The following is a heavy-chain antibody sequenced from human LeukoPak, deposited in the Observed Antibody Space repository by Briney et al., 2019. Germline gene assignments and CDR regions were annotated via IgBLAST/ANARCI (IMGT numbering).Heavy chain of an antibody. D-gene: IGHD3-22*01. J-gene: IGHJ5*02. CDR1: GGSISSYY. CDR2: IYYSGST. Sequence: SETLSLTCTVSGGSISSYYWSWIRQPPGKGLEWIGYIYYSGSTNYNPSLKSRVTISVDTSKNQLSLKLSSVTAADTAVYYCARDLTYYYDSSGRANWFDPWGQGTLVTVSS. V-gene: IGHV4-59*01. CDR3: ARDLTYYYDSSGRANWFDP.